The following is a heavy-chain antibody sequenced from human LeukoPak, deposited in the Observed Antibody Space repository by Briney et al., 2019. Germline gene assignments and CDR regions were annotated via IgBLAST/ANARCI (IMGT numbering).Heavy chain of an antibody. D-gene: IGHD3-10*02. Sequence: PGGSLRLSCAASGFTFRRYWMHWVRQAPGKGLEWVSYISSSGSTIYYADSVKGRFTISRDNAKNSLYLQMNSLRAEDTAVYYCAELGITMIGGVWGKGTTVTISS. J-gene: IGHJ6*04. CDR1: GFTFRRYW. V-gene: IGHV3-48*03. CDR3: AELGITMIGGV. CDR2: ISSSGSTI.